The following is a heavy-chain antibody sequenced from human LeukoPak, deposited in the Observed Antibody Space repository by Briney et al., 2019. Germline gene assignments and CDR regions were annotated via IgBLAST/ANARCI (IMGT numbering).Heavy chain of an antibody. D-gene: IGHD6-13*01. Sequence: GGSLRPSCAASGFTFSSYWMSWVRQAPGKGLERVANIKQDGSEKYYVDSVKGRFTISRDNAKNSLYLQMNSLRAEDTAVYYCARDQGQQLGYYYYYGMDVWGQGTTVTVSS. CDR3: ARDQGQQLGYYYYYGMDV. J-gene: IGHJ6*02. CDR2: IKQDGSEK. CDR1: GFTFSSYW. V-gene: IGHV3-7*01.